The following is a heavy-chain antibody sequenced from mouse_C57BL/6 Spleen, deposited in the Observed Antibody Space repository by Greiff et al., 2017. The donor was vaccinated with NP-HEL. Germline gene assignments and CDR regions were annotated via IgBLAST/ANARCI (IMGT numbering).Heavy chain of an antibody. CDR1: GFNFSSYT. CDR2: ISGGGGNT. Sequence: EVQRVESGGGLVKPGGSLKLSCAASGFNFSSYTMSWVRQTPEQRLEWVATISGGGGNTYYPDSVKGRFTISRDNAKNTLYLQMSSLRSEDTALYYCARHERGFAYWGQGTLVTVSA. J-gene: IGHJ3*01. V-gene: IGHV5-9*01. CDR3: ARHERGFAY.